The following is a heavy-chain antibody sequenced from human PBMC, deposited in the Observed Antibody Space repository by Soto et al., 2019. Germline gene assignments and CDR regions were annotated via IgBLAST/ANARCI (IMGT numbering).Heavy chain of an antibody. CDR3: ARLLSPRIAATGGVDY. CDR2: IYYSGNT. D-gene: IGHD6-13*01. CDR1: GGSISSSSYF. Sequence: QLQLQESGPGLVKPSETLSLTCTVSGGSISSSSYFWVWIRQPPRNGLEWIGHIYYSGNTYYNPSLKSRVTLSVDTSKNQFSLKLTSVTAADTSVYYCARLLSPRIAATGGVDYWGQGTLVTVSS. V-gene: IGHV4-39*01. J-gene: IGHJ4*02.